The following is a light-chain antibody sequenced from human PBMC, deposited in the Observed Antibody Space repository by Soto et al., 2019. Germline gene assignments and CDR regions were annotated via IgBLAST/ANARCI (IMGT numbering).Light chain of an antibody. V-gene: IGKV3-20*01. J-gene: IGKJ5*01. CDR3: QQFGTSPIT. CDR1: QSVSSTY. CDR2: GVS. Sequence: ELVLTQSPGTLSLSPGGRATLSCRASQSVSSTYLAWYQQKPGQAPRLLIYGVSTRATGIPDRFSGSGSGTDFTLTISRLEPEDSAVYYCQQFGTSPITFGQGTRLEIK.